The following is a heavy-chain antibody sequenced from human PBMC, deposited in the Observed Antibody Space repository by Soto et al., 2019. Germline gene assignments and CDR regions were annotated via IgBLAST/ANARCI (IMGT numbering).Heavy chain of an antibody. CDR3: ARAFLGYCSGGSCKIQNWFDP. J-gene: IGHJ5*02. D-gene: IGHD2-15*01. CDR1: GGSFSGYY. Sequence: QVQLQQWGAGLLKPSETLSLTCAVYGGSFSGYYWSWIRQPPGKGLEWIGEINHSGSTNYNPALKSRVTVSVETSKNQFSLKLRSVTAAETAVYYCARAFLGYCSGGSCKIQNWFDPWGQGTLVTVSS. CDR2: INHSGST. V-gene: IGHV4-34*01.